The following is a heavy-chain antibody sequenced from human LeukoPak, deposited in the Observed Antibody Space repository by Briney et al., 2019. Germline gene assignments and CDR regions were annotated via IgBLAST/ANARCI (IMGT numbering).Heavy chain of an antibody. Sequence: PGGSLRLSCAASGFTFSSYGMHWVRQAPGKGLEWVAFIRYDGSNKYYADSVKGRFTISRDNSKNTLYLQMNSLRAEDTAMYYCARGVRGVFNYYYYMDVWGKGTTVTISS. CDR3: ARGVRGVFNYYYYMDV. V-gene: IGHV3-30*02. CDR1: GFTFSSYG. D-gene: IGHD3-10*01. CDR2: IRYDGSNK. J-gene: IGHJ6*03.